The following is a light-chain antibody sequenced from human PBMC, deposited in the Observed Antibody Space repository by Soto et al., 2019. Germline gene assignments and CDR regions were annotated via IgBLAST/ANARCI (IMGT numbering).Light chain of an antibody. CDR2: NNN. CDR3: ATWDDSLNGLV. Sequence: QSVLTQPPSASGTPGQRVTIPCSGSSSNIGSNFVNWYQQLPGTAPKLLMYNNNQRPSWVPDRFSGSKSGTSASLAISGLQSEDEADYHCATWDDSLNGLVFGGGTKLTVL. J-gene: IGLJ3*02. CDR1: SSNIGSNF. V-gene: IGLV1-44*01.